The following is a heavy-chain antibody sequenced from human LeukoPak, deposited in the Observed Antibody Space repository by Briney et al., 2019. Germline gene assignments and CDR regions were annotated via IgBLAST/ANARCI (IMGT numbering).Heavy chain of an antibody. CDR2: IYSGGST. Sequence: GGSLRLSCAASGFTVSSNYMSWVCQAPGKGLEWVSVIYSGGSTYYADSVKGRFTISRDNSKNTLYLQMNSLRAEDTAVYYCARARPYYYYYMDVWGKGTTVTVSS. CDR1: GFTVSSNY. V-gene: IGHV3-66*02. J-gene: IGHJ6*03. CDR3: ARARPYYYYYMDV.